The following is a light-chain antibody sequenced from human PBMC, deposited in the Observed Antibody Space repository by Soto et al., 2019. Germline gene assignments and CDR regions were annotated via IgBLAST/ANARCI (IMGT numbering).Light chain of an antibody. CDR2: EGS. Sequence: QSALTQPASVSGSPGQSITISCTGTSRDVGSYNRVSWYQQHPGKAPKLMIYEGSKRPSGVSNRFSGSKSGNTASLTLSGLQAEDEADYYCCSYAGSSTPVVFGGGTKLTVL. CDR1: SRDVGSYNR. J-gene: IGLJ2*01. V-gene: IGLV2-23*01. CDR3: CSYAGSSTPVV.